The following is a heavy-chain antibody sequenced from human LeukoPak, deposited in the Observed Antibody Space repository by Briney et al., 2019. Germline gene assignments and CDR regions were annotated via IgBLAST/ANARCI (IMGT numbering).Heavy chain of an antibody. CDR3: AKDMEYAGTTLNV. V-gene: IGHV3-9*01. CDR2: ISWNSGSI. J-gene: IGHJ4*02. D-gene: IGHD1-1*01. CDR1: GFTFDDYA. Sequence: PGRSPRLSCAASGFTFDDYAMHWVRHAPAKGVEWVSGISWNSGSIGYADSVKGRFTISRDNAKNSLYLQMNSLRAEDTALYYCAKDMEYAGTTLNVWGQGTLVTVSS.